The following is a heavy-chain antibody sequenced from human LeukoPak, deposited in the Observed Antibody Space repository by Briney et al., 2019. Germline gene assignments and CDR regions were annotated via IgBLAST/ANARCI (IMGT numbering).Heavy chain of an antibody. V-gene: IGHV4-59*01. CDR2: IYYDGST. CDR3: ARGLFTDWFDP. D-gene: IGHD2-15*01. CDR1: GGSISSYY. Sequence: SETLSLTCTVSGGSISSYYWSWIRQPPGKGLEWIGYIYYDGSTNYNPSLKSRVTMSPDTSKNQFSLKLSSVTAADTAVYYCARGLFTDWFDPWGQGTLVTVSS. J-gene: IGHJ5*02.